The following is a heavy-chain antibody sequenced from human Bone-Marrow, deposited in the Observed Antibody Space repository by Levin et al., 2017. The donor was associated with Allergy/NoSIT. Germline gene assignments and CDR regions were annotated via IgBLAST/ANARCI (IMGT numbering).Heavy chain of an antibody. CDR2: LSFDGSSA. CDR1: GFTFTSYP. V-gene: IGHV3-30-3*01. CDR3: ARDEAGYAFWSGYTQIDF. J-gene: IGHJ4*02. D-gene: IGHD3-3*01. Sequence: PGESLKISCAASGFTFTSYPMHWVRQAPGKGLEWLAVLSFDGSSAYYTDSVKGRFTISRDNSKNALFLQMNSLRTEDTGIYYCARDEAGYAFWSGYTQIDFWGQGTLVTVSS.